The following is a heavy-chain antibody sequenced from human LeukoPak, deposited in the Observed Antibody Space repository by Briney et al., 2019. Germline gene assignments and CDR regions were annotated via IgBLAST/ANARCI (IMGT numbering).Heavy chain of an antibody. J-gene: IGHJ4*02. V-gene: IGHV4-39*02. CDR1: GVSISSSNSY. Sequence: PSETLSLTCTVSGVSISSSNSYWGWIRQPPGKGLEWIGSIYYSGNTYYNASLKSRVTISVDTSKSQLSLKLSSVTAADTAVYYCAREGRYYFDYWGQGTLVTVSS. CDR3: AREGRYYFDY. CDR2: IYYSGNT.